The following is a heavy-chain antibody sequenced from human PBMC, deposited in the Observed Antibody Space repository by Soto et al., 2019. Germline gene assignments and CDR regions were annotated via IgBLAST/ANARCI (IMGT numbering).Heavy chain of an antibody. CDR1: GYTFTSYY. Sequence: AASVKVSCKSSGYTFTSYYMHWVRQAPGQGLEWMGIINPSGGSTSYAQKFQGRVTMTRDTSTSTVYMELSSLRSEDTAVYYCARDATMIVVVISKHFDYWGQGTLVTVSS. CDR3: ARDATMIVVVISKHFDY. V-gene: IGHV1-46*01. D-gene: IGHD3-22*01. J-gene: IGHJ4*02. CDR2: INPSGGST.